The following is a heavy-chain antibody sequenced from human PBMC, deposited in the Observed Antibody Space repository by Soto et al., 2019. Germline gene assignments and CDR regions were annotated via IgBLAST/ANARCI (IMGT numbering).Heavy chain of an antibody. Sequence: GGSLRLSCAASGFTFSSYGMHWVRQAPGKGLEWVAVISYDGSNKYYADSVKGRFTISRDNSKNTLYLQMNSLRAEDTAVYYCAKGPLNYCTNGVCQTPFDYWGQGTLVTVSS. D-gene: IGHD2-8*01. V-gene: IGHV3-30*18. CDR2: ISYDGSNK. CDR1: GFTFSSYG. J-gene: IGHJ4*02. CDR3: AKGPLNYCTNGVCQTPFDY.